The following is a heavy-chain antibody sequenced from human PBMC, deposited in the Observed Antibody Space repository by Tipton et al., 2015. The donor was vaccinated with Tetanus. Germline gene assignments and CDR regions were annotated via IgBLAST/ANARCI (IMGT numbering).Heavy chain of an antibody. D-gene: IGHD2-15*01. CDR2: IYAAGST. J-gene: IGHJ2*01. Sequence: SLRLSCAASGFSVSSNYIGWVRQAPGKGLEWVSIIYAAGSTYYADSVKGRFSISRDISQDKVFLQMDSVRPEDTAVYYCARAPLGGGYFDMWGRGTLVTVSS. V-gene: IGHV3-53*01. CDR1: GFSVSSNY. CDR3: ARAPLGGGYFDM.